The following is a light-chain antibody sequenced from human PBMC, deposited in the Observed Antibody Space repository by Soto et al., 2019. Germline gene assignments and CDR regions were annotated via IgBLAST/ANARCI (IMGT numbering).Light chain of an antibody. CDR3: HQYDAYFRDT. J-gene: IGKJ2*01. Sequence: DIQMTQSPSTLSASVGDRVTITCRASQTINYKLAWYQKKPVKDPKLLIYDCYTLESRVPSTFSGSGSGTEDTLTIVSRQPDNFANYYCHQYDAYFRDTFGQGTKLDIK. CDR1: QTINYK. V-gene: IGKV1-5*01. CDR2: DCY.